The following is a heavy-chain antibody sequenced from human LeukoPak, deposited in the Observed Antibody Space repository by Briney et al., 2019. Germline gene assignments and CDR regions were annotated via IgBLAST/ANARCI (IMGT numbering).Heavy chain of an antibody. D-gene: IGHD3-22*01. CDR1: GGSFSGYY. Sequence: SETLSLTCAVYGGSFSGYYWSWIRQPPGKGLEWIGYIYHSGSTYYNPSLKSRVTISVDRSKNQFSLKLSSVTAADTAVYYCARAVYYYDSSGYYYGWFDPWGQGTLVTVSS. V-gene: IGHV4-30-2*01. J-gene: IGHJ5*02. CDR3: ARAVYYYDSSGYYYGWFDP. CDR2: IYHSGST.